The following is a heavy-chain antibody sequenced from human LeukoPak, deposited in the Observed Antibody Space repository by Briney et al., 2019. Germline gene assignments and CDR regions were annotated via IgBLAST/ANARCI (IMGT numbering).Heavy chain of an antibody. Sequence: SGGSLRLSCAASGFTLSNYWMTWVRRAPGEGVECVANINVDGSEKYYVESVKGRFTIYRDNAKNSLYLQMNSLRAEDTAVYYCAELGITMIGGVWGKGTTVTISS. V-gene: IGHV3-7*01. CDR2: INVDGSEK. D-gene: IGHD3-10*02. CDR1: GFTLSNYW. CDR3: AELGITMIGGV. J-gene: IGHJ6*04.